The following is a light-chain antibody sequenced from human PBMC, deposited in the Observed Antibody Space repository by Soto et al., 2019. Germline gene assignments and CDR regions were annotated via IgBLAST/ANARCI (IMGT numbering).Light chain of an antibody. CDR1: QSISSSY. V-gene: IGKV3-20*01. J-gene: IGKJ4*01. Sequence: IVLTQSPGTLSLSPGERATLSCRASQSISSSYLAWYQQKPGQAPRLLIYGASNRATAIPDRFSGSGSGTDFTLTISRLEPEDFAVYYCQQSYNIQALTFGGGTKVEIK. CDR2: GAS. CDR3: QQSYNIQALT.